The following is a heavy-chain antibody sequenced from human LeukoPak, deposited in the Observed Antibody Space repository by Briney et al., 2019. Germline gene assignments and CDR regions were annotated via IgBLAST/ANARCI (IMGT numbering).Heavy chain of an antibody. J-gene: IGHJ4*02. D-gene: IGHD6-13*01. CDR3: ARVSSGWSMNYFDY. CDR2: LYSSGST. CDR1: GGSISSYC. Sequence: SETLSLTCTVSGGSISSYCWSWIRQPAGKGLECLGRLYSSGSTNYNPSLKSRVTMSVDASKNQFSLKLNSVTAADTAVYYCARVSSGWSMNYFDYWGQGTLVTVSS. V-gene: IGHV4-4*07.